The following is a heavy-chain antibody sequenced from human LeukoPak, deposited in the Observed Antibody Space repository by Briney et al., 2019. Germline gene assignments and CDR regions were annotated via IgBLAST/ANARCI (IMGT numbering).Heavy chain of an antibody. Sequence: SETLSLTCTVSGDSIRSSSYHWGWIRQPPGKGLEWIGSIYYSGSTYNNRSLKRRLTISIDTSKNQFSLKLSSVTAADTAVYYCARGDPRSATTAFDIWGQGTMVTVSS. CDR1: GDSIRSSSYH. V-gene: IGHV4-39*07. CDR2: IYYSGST. CDR3: ARGDPRSATTAFDI. J-gene: IGHJ3*02. D-gene: IGHD1-26*01.